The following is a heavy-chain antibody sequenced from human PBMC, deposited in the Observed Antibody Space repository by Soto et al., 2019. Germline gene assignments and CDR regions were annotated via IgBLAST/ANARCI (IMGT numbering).Heavy chain of an antibody. CDR2: IGTAGDT. CDR1: GFTFSSYD. V-gene: IGHV3-13*01. D-gene: IGHD3-16*01. Sequence: RLSCAASGFTFSSYDMHWVRQATGKGLEWVSAIGTAGDTYYPGSVKGRFTISRENAKNSLYLQMNSLRAGDTAVYYCARSEGKQRGTIYYYYGMDVWGQGTTVTVS. J-gene: IGHJ6*02. CDR3: ARSEGKQRGTIYYYYGMDV.